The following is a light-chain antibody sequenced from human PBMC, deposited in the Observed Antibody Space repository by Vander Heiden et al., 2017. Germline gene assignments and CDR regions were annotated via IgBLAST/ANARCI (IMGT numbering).Light chain of an antibody. CDR3: QQENIYPSRT. V-gene: IGKV1-5*01. Sequence: IMMTTSPSTLCASVGDRVTITCRASQSISSWLAWYQQKPGKAPKLLIYDASSMERGVPSNFSGSGAGTEFTLTISSLQPDDVVTYYCQQENIYPSRTFGQGTKVEIK. CDR1: QSISSW. CDR2: DAS. J-gene: IGKJ1*01.